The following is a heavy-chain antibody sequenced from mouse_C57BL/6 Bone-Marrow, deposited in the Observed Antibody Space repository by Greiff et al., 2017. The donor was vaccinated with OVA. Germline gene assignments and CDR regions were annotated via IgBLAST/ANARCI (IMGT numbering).Heavy chain of an antibody. J-gene: IGHJ3*01. V-gene: IGHV2-6-1*01. CDR2: IWSDGST. CDR1: GFSLTSYG. D-gene: IGHD1-1*01. CDR3: ARHDGVDYYVRFAY. Sequence: QVQLKASGPGLVAPSQSLSITCTVSGFSLTSYGVHWVRQPPGKGLEWLVVIWSDGSTTYNSALKSRLSISKDNSKSQVFLKMNSLQTDDTAMYYCARHDGVDYYVRFAYWGQGTLVTVSA.